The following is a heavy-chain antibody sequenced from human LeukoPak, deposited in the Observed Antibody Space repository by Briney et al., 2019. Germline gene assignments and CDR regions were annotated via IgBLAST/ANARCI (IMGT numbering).Heavy chain of an antibody. CDR3: AKGRGSVYRNWYFDV. D-gene: IGHD3-22*01. CDR2: INSDGSST. V-gene: IGHV3-74*01. Sequence: GGSLRLSCAASGFTFSRYWMHWVRQAPGKGLVWVSRINSDGSSTTYAVSVKGRFTISRDNSKNTLYLQMNSLRAEDTAVYYCAKGRGSVYRNWYFDVWGRSTLVTVSS. CDR1: GFTFSRYW. J-gene: IGHJ2*01.